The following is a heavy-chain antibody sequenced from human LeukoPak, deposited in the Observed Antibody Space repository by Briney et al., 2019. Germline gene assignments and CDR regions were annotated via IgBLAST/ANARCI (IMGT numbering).Heavy chain of an antibody. V-gene: IGHV3-11*04. D-gene: IGHD2/OR15-2a*01. CDR1: GFTFSDYY. J-gene: IGHJ4*02. Sequence: PGGSLRLSCAASGFTFSDYYMSWIRQAPGKGLEWVSYISSSGSTIHYADSVKGRFTIPRDNAKNSLYLQMNSLRAEDTAVYYCVREAFGGPIDYWGQGTLVTVSS. CDR3: VREAFGGPIDY. CDR2: ISSSGSTI.